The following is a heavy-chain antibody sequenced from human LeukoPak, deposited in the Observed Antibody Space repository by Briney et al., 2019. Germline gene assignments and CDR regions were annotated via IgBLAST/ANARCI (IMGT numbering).Heavy chain of an antibody. D-gene: IGHD6-6*01. CDR3: VSRYSSSSGNY. Sequence: PGGSLRLSCATSGFTFSSYWMSWVRQAPGKGLEWVANIKPDGSDKYYVDSVKGRFTISRDNAKSSLFLQMNSLRAEDTAVYYCVSRYSSSSGNYWGQGTLVTVSS. CDR2: IKPDGSDK. CDR1: GFTFSSYW. V-gene: IGHV3-7*01. J-gene: IGHJ4*02.